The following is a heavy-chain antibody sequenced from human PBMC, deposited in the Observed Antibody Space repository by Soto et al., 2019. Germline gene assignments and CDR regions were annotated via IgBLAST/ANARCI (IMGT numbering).Heavy chain of an antibody. V-gene: IGHV3-23*01. J-gene: IGHJ6*03. Sequence: ETLPLTCTVSGGSISSSNYYWGWVRQAPGKGLEWVSAISGSGGSTYYADSVKGRFTISRDNSKNTLYLQMNSLRAEDTAVYYCAKAGIDYYGSGNPYYYYYYMDVWGKGTTVTVSS. CDR1: GGSISSSNYY. CDR2: ISGSGGST. D-gene: IGHD3-10*01. CDR3: AKAGIDYYGSGNPYYYYYYMDV.